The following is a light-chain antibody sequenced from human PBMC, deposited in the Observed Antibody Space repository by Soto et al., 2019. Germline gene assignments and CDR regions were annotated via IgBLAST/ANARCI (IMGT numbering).Light chain of an antibody. V-gene: IGLV4-69*01. CDR2: LNSDGSH. CDR3: QTWGTGIHVV. Sequence: QSVLTQSPSASASLGASVKLTCTLSSGHSSYAIAWHQQQPEKGPRYLMKLNSDGSHNKGDGIPDRFSASSSGAERYLTISGLQSEDEADYYCQTWGTGIHVVFGGGTKLTVL. CDR1: SGHSSYA. J-gene: IGLJ2*01.